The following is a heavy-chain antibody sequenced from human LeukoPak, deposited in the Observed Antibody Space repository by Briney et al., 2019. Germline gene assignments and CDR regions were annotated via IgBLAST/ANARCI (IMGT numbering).Heavy chain of an antibody. V-gene: IGHV4-59*13. CDR1: GTSISDYS. J-gene: IGHJ5*02. D-gene: IGHD6-25*01. CDR3: ARAGGVKTAALDLDR. Sequence: PSETLSLTCSVSGTSISDYSWSWIRQPPGKGLEWIGHVFYNGSANYNPSLKSRVTISTDTSKNQFSLQLTSLTAADTAVYHCARAGGVKTAALDLDRWGQGTLVTVSS. CDR2: VFYNGSA.